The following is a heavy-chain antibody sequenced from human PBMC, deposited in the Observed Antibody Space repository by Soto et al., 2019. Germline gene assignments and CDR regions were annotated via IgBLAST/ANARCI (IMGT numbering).Heavy chain of an antibody. V-gene: IGHV1-2*04. D-gene: IGHD1-20*01. CDR3: ARRFSGITGVVGAFHI. Sequence: ASVKVSCKASGYTFTSYDINWVRQATGQGLEWMGWINPNSGGTNYAQKFQGWVTMTRDTSISTAYMGLSRLRSDDTAVYYCARRFSGITGVVGAFHIWGQGTMVTVSS. J-gene: IGHJ3*02. CDR2: INPNSGGT. CDR1: GYTFTSYD.